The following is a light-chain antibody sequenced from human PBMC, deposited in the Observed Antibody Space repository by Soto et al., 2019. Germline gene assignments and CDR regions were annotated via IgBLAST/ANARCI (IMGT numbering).Light chain of an antibody. CDR2: GIS. CDR3: QQYRSLPHT. CDR1: QSVTNRY. Sequence: ESVLTQSPGTLSLSPGERATLSCRASQSVTNRYFAWYQQRPGQAPRLLIYGISNRATGIPDRFSGSGSGTDFTLTISRLEPEDFVAYYCQQYRSLPHTFGQGTKLEVK. J-gene: IGKJ2*01. V-gene: IGKV3-20*01.